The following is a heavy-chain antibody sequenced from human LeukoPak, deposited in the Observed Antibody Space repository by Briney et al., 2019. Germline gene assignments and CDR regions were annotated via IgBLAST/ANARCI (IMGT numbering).Heavy chain of an antibody. CDR2: INSGGGST. CDR1: GYTFASYY. CDR3: ARVYYCTSTSCYGPQYYFDF. Sequence: ASVKVSCEASGYTFASYYIHWVRQAPGQGLEWLGIINSGGGSTNYAQSFQGRVTLTRDTSTNTVYMELSSLRSEDTAVYYCARVYYCTSTSCYGPQYYFDFWGQGTLVTVSS. V-gene: IGHV1-46*03. D-gene: IGHD2-2*01. J-gene: IGHJ4*02.